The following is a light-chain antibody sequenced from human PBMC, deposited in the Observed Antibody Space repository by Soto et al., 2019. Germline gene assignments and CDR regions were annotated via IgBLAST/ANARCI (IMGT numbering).Light chain of an antibody. CDR1: QSISSW. Sequence: DIPMTQSPSTLXXXVXDRVXXXCRASQSISSWLAWYQQKPGKAPKLLIYKASSLESGVPSRFSGSGSGTEFTLTISSLQPDDFATYYCQQYNSYPYTFGQGTKLEIK. J-gene: IGKJ2*01. CDR3: QQYNSYPYT. CDR2: KAS. V-gene: IGKV1-5*03.